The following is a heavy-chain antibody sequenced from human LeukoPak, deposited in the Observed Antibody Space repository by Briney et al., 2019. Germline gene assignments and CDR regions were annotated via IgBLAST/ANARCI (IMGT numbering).Heavy chain of an antibody. J-gene: IGHJ4*02. CDR3: ARGVYGDFYFDF. V-gene: IGHV1-2*06. D-gene: IGHD4-17*01. Sequence: ASVKVSCKASGYTFTGYYMHWVRQAPGQGLEWMGRINPNSGGTNYAQKFQGRVTMTRDTSISTAYMELSRLRSDDTAVYYCARGVYGDFYFDFWGQGTLVTVSS. CDR2: INPNSGGT. CDR1: GYTFTGYY.